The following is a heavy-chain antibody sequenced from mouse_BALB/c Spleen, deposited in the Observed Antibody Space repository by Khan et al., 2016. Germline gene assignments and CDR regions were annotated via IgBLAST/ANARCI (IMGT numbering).Heavy chain of an antibody. CDR1: GYSITSGYS. V-gene: IGHV3-1*02. CDR3: ARGVYDCYYGY. J-gene: IGHJ2*01. D-gene: IGHD2-3*01. CDR2: IHYSGSA. Sequence: EVQLQESGPDLVKPSQSLSLTCTVTGYSITSGYSWHWIRQFPGNKLEWMGYIHYSGSANYNQTLKSRISITRDTSKNPFFLQLNSVTTEDTATYYCARGVYDCYYGYWCQCTTLTVSS.